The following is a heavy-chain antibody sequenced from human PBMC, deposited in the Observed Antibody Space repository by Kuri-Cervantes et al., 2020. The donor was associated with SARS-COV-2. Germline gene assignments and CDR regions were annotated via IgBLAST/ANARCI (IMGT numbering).Heavy chain of an antibody. CDR1: GFSLSTSGMC. V-gene: IGHV2-70*11. CDR2: IDWDDDK. CDR3: ARIQAATVIADY. D-gene: IGHD4-11*01. Sequence: SGPTLMKPTQTLTLTCTFSGFSLSTSGMCVSWIRQPPGKALEWLARIDWDDDKYYRTSLKTRLTISKDTSENQVVLTMTNVDPVDTATYYCARIQAATVIADYWGQGALVTVSS. J-gene: IGHJ4*02.